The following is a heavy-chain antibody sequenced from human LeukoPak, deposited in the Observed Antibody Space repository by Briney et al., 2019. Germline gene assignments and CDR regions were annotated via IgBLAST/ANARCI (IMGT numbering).Heavy chain of an antibody. Sequence: GASVKVSCKATGYTFTSYGISWVRQAPGQGLEWMGWISAYNGNTNYAQKLQGRVTMTTDTSTSTAYMELRSLRSDDTAVYYCARGDYVSTYYYYGMDVWGQGTTVTVSS. CDR1: GYTFTSYG. V-gene: IGHV1-18*01. CDR2: ISAYNGNT. CDR3: ARGDYVSTYYYYGMDV. D-gene: IGHD4-17*01. J-gene: IGHJ6*02.